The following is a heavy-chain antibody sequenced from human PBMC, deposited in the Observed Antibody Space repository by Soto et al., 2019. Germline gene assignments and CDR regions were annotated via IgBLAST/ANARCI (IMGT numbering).Heavy chain of an antibody. CDR1: GGSVSSGSYY. Sequence: LSLTCTVSGGSVSSGSYYWSWIRQPPGKGLEWIGYIYYSGSTNYNPSLKSRVTISVDTSKNQFSLKLSSVTAADTAVYYCAAHSGYDYYYYGMDVWGQGTTVTVSS. J-gene: IGHJ6*02. D-gene: IGHD5-12*01. CDR2: IYYSGST. CDR3: AAHSGYDYYYYGMDV. V-gene: IGHV4-61*01.